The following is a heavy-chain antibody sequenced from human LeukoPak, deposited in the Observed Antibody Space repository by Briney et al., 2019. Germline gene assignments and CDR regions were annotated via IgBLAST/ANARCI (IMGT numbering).Heavy chain of an antibody. CDR2: ISAYNGNT. CDR3: ARVSQARVGSAIRGVGSGT. Sequence: EASVKVSCKASGYTFTSYGISWVRQAPGQGLEWMGWISAYNGNTNYAQKLQGRVTMTTDTSTSTAYMELRSLRSDDTAVYYCARVSQARVGSAIRGVGSGTWGQGTLVTVSS. CDR1: GYTFTSYG. D-gene: IGHD2-21*02. J-gene: IGHJ5*02. V-gene: IGHV1-18*01.